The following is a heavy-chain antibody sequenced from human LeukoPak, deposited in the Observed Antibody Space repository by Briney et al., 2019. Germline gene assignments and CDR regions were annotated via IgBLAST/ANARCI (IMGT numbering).Heavy chain of an antibody. Sequence: SVKVSCKASGGTFSSYAISWVRQAPGQGLEWMGGIIPIFGTANCAQKFQGRVTITADESTSTAYMELSSLRSEDTAVYYCARAKGDIVVVPAVSPLNWFDPWGQGTLVTVSS. D-gene: IGHD2-2*01. J-gene: IGHJ5*02. V-gene: IGHV1-69*13. CDR2: IIPIFGTA. CDR3: ARAKGDIVVVPAVSPLNWFDP. CDR1: GGTFSSYA.